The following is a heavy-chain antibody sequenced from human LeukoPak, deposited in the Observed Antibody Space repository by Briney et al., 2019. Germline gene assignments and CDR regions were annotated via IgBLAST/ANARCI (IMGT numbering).Heavy chain of an antibody. CDR1: GFTFNNYP. J-gene: IGHJ2*01. V-gene: IGHV3-64*02. Sequence: GGSLRLSCAASGFTFNNYPMHWVRQAPGKGLEYVSGIISHGGSTFYADSVKGRFIISRDISKNTLYLQMGSLRAEDTAVYFCARVWSRGNWYFDLWGRGTLVTVSS. CDR2: IISHGGST. D-gene: IGHD1-1*01. CDR3: ARVWSRGNWYFDL.